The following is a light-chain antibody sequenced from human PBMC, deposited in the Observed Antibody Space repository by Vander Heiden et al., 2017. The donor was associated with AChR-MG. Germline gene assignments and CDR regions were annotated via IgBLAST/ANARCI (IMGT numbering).Light chain of an antibody. V-gene: IGKV3-15*01. CDR1: QSISRN. CDR2: GAS. Sequence: ETVMTQSPATLSVSPGERATLSCRASQSISRNVAWYQQKPGQPPRLLVYGASSRATGVPARVSGSGSGTEFTLTISSLQSEDFAIFYCQQYNDWPTFGPGTKVDVK. J-gene: IGKJ3*01. CDR3: QQYNDWPT.